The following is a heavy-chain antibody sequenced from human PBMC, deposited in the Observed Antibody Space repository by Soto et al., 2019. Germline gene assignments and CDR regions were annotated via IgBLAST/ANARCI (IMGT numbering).Heavy chain of an antibody. CDR2: HHHTGRN. D-gene: IGHD2-21*02. J-gene: IGHJ4*02. CDR1: GGSIQNYY. V-gene: IGHV4-59*01. Sequence: QEQLQESGPGLVKPSETLSLTCTVSGGSIQNYYWTWIRQPPGKELEWIGYHHHTGRNNYNPSLKSRVTMSVDTSENHFSLKLTSMTAADTAVYYCARGPYCGADCPFDHWGQGILVTVSS. CDR3: ARGPYCGADCPFDH.